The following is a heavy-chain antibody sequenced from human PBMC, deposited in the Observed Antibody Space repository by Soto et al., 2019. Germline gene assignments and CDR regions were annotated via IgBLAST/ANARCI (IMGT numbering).Heavy chain of an antibody. D-gene: IGHD3-16*01. Sequence: EVQLVESGGGLVQPGGSLRLSCAASGFTVSSNYMSWVRQAPGKGLEWVSVIYSGGSTYYADSVKGRFTISRDNSKNTLYLQMNSLRAEDTAVYYCARPALVGEGAAFDYWGQGTLVTVSS. J-gene: IGHJ4*02. CDR2: IYSGGST. V-gene: IGHV3-66*04. CDR3: ARPALVGEGAAFDY. CDR1: GFTVSSNY.